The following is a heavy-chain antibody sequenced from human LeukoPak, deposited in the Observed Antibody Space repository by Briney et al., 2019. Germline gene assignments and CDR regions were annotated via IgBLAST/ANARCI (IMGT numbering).Heavy chain of an antibody. V-gene: IGHV1-18*01. CDR2: ISAYNGNT. J-gene: IGHJ4*02. CDR3: ARDFDFWSGYPDFDY. Sequence: ASVKVSCKASGYTFTSYGISWVRQAPGQGLEWMGWISAYNGNTNYAQKLQGRVTMTTDTSTSTAYMELRSLRSDDTAVYYCARDFDFWSGYPDFDYWGQGTLVTVSS. CDR1: GYTFTSYG. D-gene: IGHD3-3*01.